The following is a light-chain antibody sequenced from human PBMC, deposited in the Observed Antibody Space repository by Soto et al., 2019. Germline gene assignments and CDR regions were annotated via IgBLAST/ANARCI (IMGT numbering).Light chain of an antibody. J-gene: IGKJ1*01. CDR1: QSVRDN. V-gene: IGKV3-15*01. CDR3: QQYNNCPQT. CDR2: RAS. Sequence: EILLTQSPCAVAVSAGELATLSCRASQSVRDNLAWYQQKPGQAPKLLIYRASSMATGVPARFSGSGSGTDFTLTISGLQSEDFAVYYCQQYNNCPQTFGQGAKVDIK.